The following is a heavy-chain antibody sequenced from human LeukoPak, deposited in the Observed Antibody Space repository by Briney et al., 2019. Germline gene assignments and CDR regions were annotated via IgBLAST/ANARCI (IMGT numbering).Heavy chain of an antibody. J-gene: IGHJ6*02. CDR1: GGSFSGYY. V-gene: IGHV4-34*01. CDR2: INHSGST. CDR3: AGVAVVPAAIDSQLGGLGPYGMDV. D-gene: IGHD2-2*01. Sequence: SETLSLTCAVYGGSFSGYYWSGIRQPPGKGLEWIGEINHSGSTNYNPSLKSRVTISVDTSKNQFSLKLSSVTAADTAVYYCAGVAVVPAAIDSQLGGLGPYGMDVWGQGTTVTVSS.